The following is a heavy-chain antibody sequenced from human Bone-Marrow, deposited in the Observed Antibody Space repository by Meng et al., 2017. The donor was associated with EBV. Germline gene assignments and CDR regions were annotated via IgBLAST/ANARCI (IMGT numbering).Heavy chain of an antibody. CDR3: GISRGGGDY. CDR2: INHSGGSN. Sequence: QVVEAGSVENKGAVYVKCSGKGSDDPFTSYYRHWVRQAPGKGLEWIGIINHSGGSNSYAQKTRGRIIMTGKTKIRSAYMERSGLGLEETAFYYGGISRGGGDYWGQGTLVTVSS. CDR1: DDPFTSYY. V-gene: IGHV1-46*04. D-gene: IGHD2-15*01. J-gene: IGHJ4*02.